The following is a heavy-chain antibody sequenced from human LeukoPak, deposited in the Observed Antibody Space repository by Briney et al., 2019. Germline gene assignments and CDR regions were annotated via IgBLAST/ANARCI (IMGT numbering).Heavy chain of an antibody. CDR1: GYTFTGYC. J-gene: IGHJ4*02. CDR2: INPNSGGT. V-gene: IGHV1-2*02. D-gene: IGHD3-10*01. Sequence: ASVKVSCKASGYTFTGYCMHWVRQAPGQGLEWMGWINPNSGGTNYAQKFQGRVTMTRDTSISTAYMELSRLRSDDTAVYYCARDLALPRITMVRGVIGYWGQGTLVTVSS. CDR3: ARDLALPRITMVRGVIGY.